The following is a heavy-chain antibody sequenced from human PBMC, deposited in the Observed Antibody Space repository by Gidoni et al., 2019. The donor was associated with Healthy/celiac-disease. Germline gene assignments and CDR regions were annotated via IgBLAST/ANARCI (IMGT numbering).Heavy chain of an antibody. CDR2: INHSGST. Sequence: QVQLQQWGAGLLKPSETLSLTCAVYGGSVSGYYWSWIRQPPGKGLEWIGEINHSGSTNYNPSLKSRVTISVDTSKNQFSLKLSSVTAADTAVYYCARGHLEPEFDLWGRGTLVTVSS. CDR3: ARGHLEPEFDL. V-gene: IGHV4-34*01. CDR1: GGSVSGYY. J-gene: IGHJ2*01.